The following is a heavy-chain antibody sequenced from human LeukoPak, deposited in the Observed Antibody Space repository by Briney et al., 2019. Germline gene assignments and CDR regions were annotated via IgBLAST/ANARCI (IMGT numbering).Heavy chain of an antibody. D-gene: IGHD1/OR15-1a*01. CDR2: ISGSGGST. V-gene: IGHV3-23*01. CDR1: GFTFSNNA. CDR3: PKDVTVRNWNRSDY. Sequence: GGSLRPSCAVSGFTFSNNAMTWVRQAPGKGLEWVSAISGSGGSTYYADSVKGRFTVSRDNSKNTLYLQMNSLRAEDTAVYYCPKDVTVRNWNRSDYWGQGTLVTVSS. J-gene: IGHJ4*02.